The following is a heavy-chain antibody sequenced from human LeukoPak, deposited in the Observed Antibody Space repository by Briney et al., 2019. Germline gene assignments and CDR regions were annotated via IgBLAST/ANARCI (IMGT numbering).Heavy chain of an antibody. D-gene: IGHD6-19*01. J-gene: IGHJ4*02. CDR3: ARVPRLGIAVAAFDY. V-gene: IGHV1-69*04. CDR2: IIPILGIT. CDR1: GGTFSNYA. Sequence: GSSVKVSCNASGGTFSNYAINWVRQAPGQGLEWMGRIIPILGITNYAQKFQGRVTITADKSTSTVYMELSSLRSEDTAVYYCARVPRLGIAVAAFDYWGQGTLVTVSS.